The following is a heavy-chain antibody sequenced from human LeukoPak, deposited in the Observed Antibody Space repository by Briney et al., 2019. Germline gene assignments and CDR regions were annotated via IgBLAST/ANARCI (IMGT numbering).Heavy chain of an antibody. J-gene: IGHJ4*02. CDR1: GFTFSTYS. D-gene: IGHD3-22*01. CDR3: ASAGPNYDSSGYVY. V-gene: IGHV3-21*01. CDR2: ISSNGGYI. Sequence: GGSLRLSCAASGFTFSTYSMNWVRQPPGKGLEWVSSISSNGGYIYYADSVKGRFTISRDNARDSVYLQMKSLRAEDTAVYYCASAGPNYDSSGYVYWGQGTPVTVSS.